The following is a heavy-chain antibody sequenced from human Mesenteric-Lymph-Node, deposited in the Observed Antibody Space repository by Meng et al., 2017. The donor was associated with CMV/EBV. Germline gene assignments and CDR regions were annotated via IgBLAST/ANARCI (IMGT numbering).Heavy chain of an antibody. V-gene: IGHV3-74*01. CDR3: ARRGQRGEQGDY. CDR1: GFTFSSYW. Sequence: GGFLRLSCAASGFTFSSYWMHWVRQAPGKGLVWVSRINSDGSSTSYADSVKGRFTISRDNAKNTLYLQMNSLRAEDTAVYYCARRGQRGEQGDYWGQGTLVTV. J-gene: IGHJ4*02. CDR2: INSDGSST. D-gene: IGHD3-16*01.